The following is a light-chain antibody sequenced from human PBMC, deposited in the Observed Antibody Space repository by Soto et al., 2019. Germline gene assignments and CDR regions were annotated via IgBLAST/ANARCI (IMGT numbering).Light chain of an antibody. CDR3: GTWDNSLSAYL. J-gene: IGLJ1*01. Sequence: QSVLTQPPSVSAAPGQRVTISCSGSSSNIGNNYVSWYQQLPGTAPKLLIYDNSKRPSGIPDRFSGSKSGTSATLGITGLQTGDEADYYCGTWDNSLSAYLFGTGTKSPS. V-gene: IGLV1-51*01. CDR1: SSNIGNNY. CDR2: DNS.